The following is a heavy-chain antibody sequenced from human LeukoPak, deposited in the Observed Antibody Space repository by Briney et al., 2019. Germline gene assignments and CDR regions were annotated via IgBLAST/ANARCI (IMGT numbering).Heavy chain of an antibody. CDR1: GFTFSDHY. CDR3: ARRAAAGRCFAY. CDR2: ISSGGSTI. Sequence: GGSLRLSCAVSGFTFSDHYMSWIRQAPGKGLEWVSYISSGGSTISHADSVKGRFTISRDNAENSLYLQMNSLRAEDTAVYYCARRAAAGRCFAYWGQGTLVTVSS. D-gene: IGHD6-13*01. V-gene: IGHV3-11*01. J-gene: IGHJ4*02.